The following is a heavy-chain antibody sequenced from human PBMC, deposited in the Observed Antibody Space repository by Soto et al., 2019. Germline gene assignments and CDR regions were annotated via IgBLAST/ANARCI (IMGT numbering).Heavy chain of an antibody. D-gene: IGHD2-15*01. J-gene: IGHJ4*02. CDR3: ARGGDCSGGSCYPFDY. CDR2: INHSGST. V-gene: IGHV4-34*01. CDR1: GGSLSGYY. Sequence: SETLSLTCAVYGGSLSGYYWSWIRQPPGEGLEWIGEINHSGSTNYNPSLKSRVTISVDTSKNQFSLKLSSVTAADTAVYYCARGGDCSGGSCYPFDYWGQGTLVTVSS.